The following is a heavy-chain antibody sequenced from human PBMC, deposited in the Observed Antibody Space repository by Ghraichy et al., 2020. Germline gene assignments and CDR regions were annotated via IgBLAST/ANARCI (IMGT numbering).Heavy chain of an antibody. CDR2: INHSGST. V-gene: IGHV4-34*01. J-gene: IGHJ6*02. D-gene: IGHD2-2*01. Sequence: SETLSLTCAVYGGSFSGYYWSWIRQPPGKGLEWIGEINHSGSTNYNPSLKSRVTISVDTSKNQFSLKLSSVTAADTAVYYCASSCSSTSCYRYGMDVWGQGTTVTVSS. CDR3: ASSCSSTSCYRYGMDV. CDR1: GGSFSGYY.